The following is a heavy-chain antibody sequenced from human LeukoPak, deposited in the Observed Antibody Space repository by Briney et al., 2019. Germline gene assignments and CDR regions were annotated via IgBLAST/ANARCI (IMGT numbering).Heavy chain of an antibody. CDR2: IYYSGST. J-gene: IGHJ4*02. CDR3: ARAKTLAPPDY. D-gene: IGHD6-6*01. Sequence: SETLSLTCTVSGGSISSYYWSWIRQPPGKGLEWIGYIYYSGSTNYNPSLKSRVTISVDTSKNQFSLKLSSVTAADTAVYYCARAKTLAPPDYWGQGTLVTVSS. CDR1: GGSISSYY. V-gene: IGHV4-59*01.